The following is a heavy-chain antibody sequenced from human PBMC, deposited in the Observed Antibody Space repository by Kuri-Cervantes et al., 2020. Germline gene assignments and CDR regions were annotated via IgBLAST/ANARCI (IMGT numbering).Heavy chain of an antibody. J-gene: IGHJ3*02. CDR3: ARVRRYYDSSGYYYSVRRSPNDAFDI. CDR1: GFPSGRSA. V-gene: IGHV3-23*01. Sequence: GGPLRLTCAASGFPSGRSAISRVPQAPGKGLEWVSVISDSGANKYYADSVKGRFTISRDDSKTTLYLKMTSLRAEDTAVYYCARVRRYYDSSGYYYSVRRSPNDAFDIWGQGTMVTVSS. D-gene: IGHD3-22*01. CDR2: ISDSGANK.